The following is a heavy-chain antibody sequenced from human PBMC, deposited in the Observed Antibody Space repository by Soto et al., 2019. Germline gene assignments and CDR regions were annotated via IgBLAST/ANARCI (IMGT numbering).Heavy chain of an antibody. D-gene: IGHD6-19*01. CDR3: ARTEFSGWPGDWFDP. CDR2: ISAYNGNT. Sequence: QVQLVQSGAEVKKPGASVKVSCKASVYTFTSYGISWVRQAPGQGLEWMGWISAYNGNTNYAQKLQGRVTMTTDTSTSTAYMELRSLRSDDTAVYYCARTEFSGWPGDWFDPWGQGTLVTVSS. J-gene: IGHJ5*02. V-gene: IGHV1-18*01. CDR1: VYTFTSYG.